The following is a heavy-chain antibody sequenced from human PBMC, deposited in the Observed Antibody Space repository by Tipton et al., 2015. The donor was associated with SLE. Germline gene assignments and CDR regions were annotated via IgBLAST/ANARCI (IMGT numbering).Heavy chain of an antibody. J-gene: IGHJ4*02. Sequence: QLVQSGAEVKKPGSSVKVSCKASGNTFSDYAISWVRQAPGQGLEWVGRIIPSLGAVNYAPKFQGRVTISASESTSTAHMELGSLRSEDTAVYYCALRWPDTWTTVYWGQGTLVTVSS. CDR1: GNTFSDYA. CDR3: ALRWPDTWTTVY. V-gene: IGHV1-69*11. CDR2: IIPSLGAV. D-gene: IGHD5-12*01.